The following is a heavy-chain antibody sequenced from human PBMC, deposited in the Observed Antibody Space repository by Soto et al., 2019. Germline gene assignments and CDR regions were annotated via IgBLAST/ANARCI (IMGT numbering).Heavy chain of an antibody. CDR1: GYTFTSYG. CDR3: AVEMGCSSTSCYTFYYYYGMDV. V-gene: IGHV1-18*04. CDR2: ISAYNGNT. Sequence: ASVKVSCKASGYTFTSYGISWVRQAPGQGLEWMGWISAYNGNTNYAQKLQGRVTMTTDTSTSTAYMELRSLRSDDTAVYYCAVEMGCSSTSCYTFYYYYGMDVWGQGTTVTVSS. D-gene: IGHD2-2*02. J-gene: IGHJ6*02.